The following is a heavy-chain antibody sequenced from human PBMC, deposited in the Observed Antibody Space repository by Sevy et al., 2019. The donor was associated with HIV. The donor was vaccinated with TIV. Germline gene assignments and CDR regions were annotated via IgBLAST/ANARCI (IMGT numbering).Heavy chain of an antibody. D-gene: IGHD1-26*01. CDR2: IRSKAYGGTT. CDR1: GFTFDDYT. Sequence: GGSLRLSCRASGFTFDDYTMSWVRQAPGKGLEWDAFIRSKAYGGTTEYAASVKGRFTISRDESKSIAYLQMNSLKTEDTAVYYCSRVEGAADWGMDVWGQGPRSPSP. V-gene: IGHV3-49*04. J-gene: IGHJ6*02. CDR3: SRVEGAADWGMDV.